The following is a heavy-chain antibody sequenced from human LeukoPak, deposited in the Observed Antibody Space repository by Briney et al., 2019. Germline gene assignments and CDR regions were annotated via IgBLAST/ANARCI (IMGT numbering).Heavy chain of an antibody. CDR1: AFTVSDTY. CDR2: ISSSSSYI. Sequence: GGSLRLSCAASAFTVSDTYMTWVRQAPGKGLEWVSSISSSSSYIYYADSVKGRFTISRDNAKNSLYLQMNSLRAEDTAVYFCARGPMLVITTIFDYWGQGTLVTVSS. J-gene: IGHJ4*02. CDR3: ARGPMLVITTIFDY. V-gene: IGHV3-21*01. D-gene: IGHD3-22*01.